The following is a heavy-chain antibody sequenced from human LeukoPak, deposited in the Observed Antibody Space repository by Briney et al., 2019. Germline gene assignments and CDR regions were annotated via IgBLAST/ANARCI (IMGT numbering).Heavy chain of an antibody. CDR1: GGSISSYY. V-gene: IGHV4-59*01. Sequence: SVTLSLTCTVSGGSISSYYWSWIRQPPGKGLEWIGYIYYSGSTNYNPSLKSRVTISVDTSKNQFSLKLSSVTAADTAVYYCARERGAYWGQGTLVTVSS. D-gene: IGHD1-26*01. J-gene: IGHJ4*02. CDR2: IYYSGST. CDR3: ARERGAY.